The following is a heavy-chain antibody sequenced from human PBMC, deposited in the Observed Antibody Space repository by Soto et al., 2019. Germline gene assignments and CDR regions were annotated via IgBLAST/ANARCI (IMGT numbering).Heavy chain of an antibody. CDR2: MYVTGTT. V-gene: IGHV4-4*07. CDR1: GGSISHHY. D-gene: IGHD5-12*01. J-gene: IGHJ3*02. CDR3: ARDGGYTGYEEGNHFDI. Sequence: QVQLQESGPGLVKPSETLSLICTVSGGSISHHYWSWIRQPAGTRLEWIGRMYVTGTTNYNPSLKNRVSMSIDTSKNQFSLKLSSVTAADTAVYYCARDGGYTGYEEGNHFDIWGQGTMVTVSS.